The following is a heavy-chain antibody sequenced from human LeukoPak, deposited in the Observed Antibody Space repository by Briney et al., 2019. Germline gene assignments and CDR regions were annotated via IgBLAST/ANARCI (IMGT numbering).Heavy chain of an antibody. V-gene: IGHV1-69*13. Sequence: GASVKVSCKASGGTFSSYAISWVRQAPGQGLEWMGGIIPIFTTANHAQKFQGRVTITADESTSTAYMELSSPRSEDTAVYYCARVGGSGSYTSHYFDYWGQGTLVTVSS. CDR3: ARVGGSGSYTSHYFDY. CDR1: GGTFSSYA. D-gene: IGHD3-10*01. CDR2: IIPIFTTA. J-gene: IGHJ4*02.